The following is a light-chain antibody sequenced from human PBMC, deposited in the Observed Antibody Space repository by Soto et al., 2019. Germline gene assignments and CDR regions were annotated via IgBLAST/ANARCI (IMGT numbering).Light chain of an antibody. V-gene: IGLV6-57*04. CDR3: QSYDSSYVA. CDR1: SGSVASNY. CDR2: EDN. Sequence: NFMLTQPHSVSESPGKTVTISCTRSSGSVASNYVQWYQQRPGSAPTTVLYEDNQRPSGVPDRFSGSIDSSSNSASLTIXXXXXXXEADYYCQSYDSSYVAFGGGTKLTVL. J-gene: IGLJ2*01.